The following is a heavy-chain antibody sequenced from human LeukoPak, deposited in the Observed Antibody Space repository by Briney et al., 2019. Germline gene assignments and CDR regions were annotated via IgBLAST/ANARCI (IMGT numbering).Heavy chain of an antibody. CDR2: ISSSGNTT. CDR1: GFTFSDYY. Sequence: GGSLRLSCAASGFTFSDYYMSWIRQAPGKGLECVSYISSSGNTTYHADSVKGRLTISRDNAKNSLYLDMNSLRAEDTAVYYCARGHTAVTRHFDFWGQGTLVTVSS. D-gene: IGHD4-17*01. V-gene: IGHV3-11*04. CDR3: ARGHTAVTRHFDF. J-gene: IGHJ4*02.